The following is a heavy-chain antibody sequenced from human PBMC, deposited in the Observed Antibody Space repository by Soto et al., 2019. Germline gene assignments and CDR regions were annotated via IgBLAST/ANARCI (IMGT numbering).Heavy chain of an antibody. V-gene: IGHV3-23*01. CDR3: AKGVVVAAPFDP. J-gene: IGHJ5*02. CDR2: ISGSGGST. Sequence: GGSLRLSCASSGFTFRSYAMSWVRQAPGKGLERVSAISGSGGSTYYADSVKGRFTISRDNSKNTLYLQMNSLRAEDTAVYYCAKGVVVAAPFDPWGQGTLVTVSS. CDR1: GFTFRSYA. D-gene: IGHD2-15*01.